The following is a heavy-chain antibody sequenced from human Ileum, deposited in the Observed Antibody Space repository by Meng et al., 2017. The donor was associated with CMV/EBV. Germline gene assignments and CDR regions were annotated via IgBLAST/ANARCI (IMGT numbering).Heavy chain of an antibody. CDR1: GGPITNNNW. D-gene: IGHD7-27*01. Sequence: QVQRQESGLQLVKTSGVLSLTCGGSGGPITNNNWSWVRQPPGQGLEWIGEISQSGSTYYNPSLKSRVTISGDKSKNNFSLRLSSVTAADTAVYYCAKRTGDRGDYFDYWGQGALVTVSS. J-gene: IGHJ4*02. CDR3: AKRTGDRGDYFDY. CDR2: ISQSGST. V-gene: IGHV4-4*02.